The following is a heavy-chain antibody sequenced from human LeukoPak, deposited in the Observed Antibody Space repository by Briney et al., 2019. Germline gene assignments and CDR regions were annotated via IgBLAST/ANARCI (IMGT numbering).Heavy chain of an antibody. V-gene: IGHV4-4*07. J-gene: IGHJ1*01. CDR3: TKIEVGADDFDYFQH. CDR1: GASLSSYF. CDR2: IYTSGST. Sequence: PSETLSLTCNVSGASLSSYFWSWIRQPAGKGLEWIGRIYTSGSTSYNPSLKSRVTISVDTSKNQFSLKLSSVTAADTAVYYCTKIEVGADDFDYFQHWGQGTLVTVSS. D-gene: IGHD1-26*01.